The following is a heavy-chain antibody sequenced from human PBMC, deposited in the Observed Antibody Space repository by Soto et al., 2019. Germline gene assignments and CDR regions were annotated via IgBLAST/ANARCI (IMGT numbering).Heavy chain of an antibody. CDR3: AKLMSDILVVPAAIGSYYNYGMDV. V-gene: IGHV3-30-3*02. CDR1: GFTFSSYA. CDR2: ISYDGSNK. J-gene: IGHJ6*02. D-gene: IGHD2-2*02. Sequence: PGGSLRLSCAASGFTFSSYAMHWVRQAPGKGLEWVAVISYDGSNKYYADSVKGRFTISRDNSKNTLYLQMNRLRAEDTAVHYCAKLMSDILVVPAAIGSYYNYGMDVWGQGTTVTVSS.